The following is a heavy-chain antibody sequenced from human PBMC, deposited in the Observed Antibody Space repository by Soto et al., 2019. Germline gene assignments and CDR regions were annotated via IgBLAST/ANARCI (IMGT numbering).Heavy chain of an antibody. D-gene: IGHD1-26*01. V-gene: IGHV3-11*06. Sequence: GGSLRLSCAASGFTFSDYYMSWIRQAPGKGLEWVSYISSSSSYTNYADSVKGRFTISRDNAKNSLYLQMNSLRAEDTAVYYCASWVYSGSFLGSSGETGYYYYGIDVWGQGTTVTVSS. J-gene: IGHJ6*02. CDR2: ISSSSSYT. CDR1: GFTFSDYY. CDR3: ASWVYSGSFLGSSGETGYYYYGIDV.